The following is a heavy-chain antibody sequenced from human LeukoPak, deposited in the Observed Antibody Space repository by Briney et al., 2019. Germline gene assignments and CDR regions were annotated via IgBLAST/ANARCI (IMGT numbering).Heavy chain of an antibody. CDR2: ISPGGNTI. J-gene: IGHJ4*02. V-gene: IGHV3-11*01. D-gene: IGHD6-19*01. CDR1: GFTFSDYH. Sequence: GGSLRLSCAASGFTFSDYHMNWIRQAPGKSLEWVSYISPGGNTIYFADSVNGRFTLSRDSARNSLSLQMNSLTAEDTAVYYCAAGRDIAVAGPGGYFDYWGRGTLVTVSS. CDR3: AAGRDIAVAGPGGYFDY.